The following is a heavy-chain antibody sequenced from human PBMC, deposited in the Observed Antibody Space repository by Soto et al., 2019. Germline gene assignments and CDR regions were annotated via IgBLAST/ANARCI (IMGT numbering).Heavy chain of an antibody. J-gene: IGHJ6*02. CDR1: GFTFSGHA. CDR2: IWYDGSNK. CDR3: ARDGQSLAPYALDV. V-gene: IGHV3-33*01. D-gene: IGHD6-19*01. Sequence: QVQVVESGGGVVQPGRSLRLSCTASGFTFSGHAMHWVRQPPGKGLEWVAQIWYDGSNKYYADSVKGRFTISGDNSKNTLYVQMDSLRVEDTAVYYCARDGQSLAPYALDVWGQGTSVTVSS.